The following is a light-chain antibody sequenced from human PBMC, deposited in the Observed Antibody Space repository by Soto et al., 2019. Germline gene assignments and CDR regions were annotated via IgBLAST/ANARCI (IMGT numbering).Light chain of an antibody. V-gene: IGKV3-15*01. CDR2: GAS. J-gene: IGKJ4*01. CDR1: QSVSSL. CDR3: QQYNNWPLT. Sequence: EVVMTQSPATLSVSPGERATLSCRASQSVSSLLAWYQQKPGQAPRLLIYGASTTATGIPDRFSASGSGTEFALTISSLQSGDFAVYYCQQYNNWPLTFGGGTKVEIK.